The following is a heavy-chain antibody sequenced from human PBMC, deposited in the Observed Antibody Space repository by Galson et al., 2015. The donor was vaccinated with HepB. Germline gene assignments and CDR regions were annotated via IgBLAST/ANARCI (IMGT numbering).Heavy chain of an antibody. CDR3: ARGRYSSTEGVFDY. V-gene: IGHV3-66*01. Sequence: SLRLSCAASGFTVSSNYMSWVRQAPGKGLEWVSVIYSGGSTYYADSVKGRFTISRDNSKNTLYLQMNSLRAEDTAVYYCARGRYSSTEGVFDYWGQGTLVTVSS. J-gene: IGHJ4*02. CDR1: GFTVSSNY. D-gene: IGHD6-13*01. CDR2: IYSGGST.